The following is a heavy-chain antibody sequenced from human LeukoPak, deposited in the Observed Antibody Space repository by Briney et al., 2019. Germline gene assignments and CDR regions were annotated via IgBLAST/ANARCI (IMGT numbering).Heavy chain of an antibody. Sequence: PSETLSLTCSVSGGSISTYYWSWIRQPPGEGLEWIGYIYDSGSTNYNPSLKSRVTISVDTSKNQFSLKLSSVTAADTAVYYCARAVGGEGSVVVTALPLNWFDPWGQGTLVTVSS. CDR1: GGSISTYY. D-gene: IGHD2-21*02. V-gene: IGHV4-59*12. CDR3: ARAVGGEGSVVVTALPLNWFDP. CDR2: IYDSGST. J-gene: IGHJ5*02.